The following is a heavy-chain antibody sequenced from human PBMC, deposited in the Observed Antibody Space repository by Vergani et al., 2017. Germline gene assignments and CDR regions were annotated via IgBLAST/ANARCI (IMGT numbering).Heavy chain of an antibody. J-gene: IGHJ3*01. CDR2: ISASGNA. D-gene: IGHD2-15*01. CDR1: GGSISAGYYF. V-gene: IGHV4-61*02. CDR3: ARRSGGYYSGGKVHPLRTAFDV. Sequence: QVQLQASGPGRVKPSQTLSLTCTMSGGSISAGYYFWSWIRQPAGMGLEWLGHISASGNASHSPSLKTRVSMSVDTSKNQFSLTVTSVTAADTAIYFCARRSGGYYSGGKVHPLRTAFDVWGHGTVVTVSS.